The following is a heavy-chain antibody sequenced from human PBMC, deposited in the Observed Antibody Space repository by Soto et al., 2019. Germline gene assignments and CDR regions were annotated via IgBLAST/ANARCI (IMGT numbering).Heavy chain of an antibody. Sequence: EVQLVESGGGLVQPGGSLRLSCVASGFTFRSYEMNWVRQAPGKGLEWVSYISSSGSSTIYYADSAKGRFTISRDNAKNSLYLEMNSLRTEDTAVYYCARARHSRSSIPACDYWGQGALVTVSS. J-gene: IGHJ4*02. D-gene: IGHD6-13*01. CDR2: ISSSGSSTI. CDR1: GFTFRSYE. V-gene: IGHV3-48*03. CDR3: ARARHSRSSIPACDY.